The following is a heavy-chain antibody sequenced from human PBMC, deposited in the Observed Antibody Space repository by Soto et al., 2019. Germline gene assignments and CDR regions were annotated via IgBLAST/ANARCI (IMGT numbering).Heavy chain of an antibody. V-gene: IGHV3-30*18. CDR3: AKDWLVSYSSSWSIDY. J-gene: IGHJ4*02. Sequence: GGSLRLSCAASGFTFSSYGMHWVRQAPGKGLEWVAVISYDGSNKYYADSVKGRFTISRDNSKNTLYLQMNSLRAEDTAVYYCAKDWLVSYSSSWSIDYWGQGTLVTVSS. CDR1: GFTFSSYG. CDR2: ISYDGSNK. D-gene: IGHD6-13*01.